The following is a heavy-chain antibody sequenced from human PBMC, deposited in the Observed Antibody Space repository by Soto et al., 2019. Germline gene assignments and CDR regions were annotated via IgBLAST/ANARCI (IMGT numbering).Heavy chain of an antibody. CDR3: ARESWVATATLDYYYFYMDV. CDR2: VNPNGGVT. CDR1: GDSFNDYY. V-gene: IGHV1-2*04. Sequence: QVQLVQSGAEVRKPGASVTGSCRSSGDSFNDYYIHWVRQALGQGFEWMGWVNPNGGVTKYSQKFQGWVSMTRNTSIRTVYMELSRLRPDDTAVYYCARESWVATATLDYYYFYMDVWGTGTTVTVYS. J-gene: IGHJ6*03. D-gene: IGHD5-12*01.